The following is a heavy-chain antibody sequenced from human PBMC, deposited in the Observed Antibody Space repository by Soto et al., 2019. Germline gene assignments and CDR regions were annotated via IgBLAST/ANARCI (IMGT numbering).Heavy chain of an antibody. J-gene: IGHJ5*02. CDR3: ARVGGINWFDP. CDR1: GGSISSGGYY. CDR2: IYYSGST. D-gene: IGHD1-20*01. Sequence: SETLSLTCTVSGGSISSGGYYWSWIRQHPGKGLEWIGYIYYSGSTYYNPALKSRVTISVDTSKNQFSLKLSSVTAADTAVYYCARVGGINWFDPWGQGTLVTVSS. V-gene: IGHV4-31*03.